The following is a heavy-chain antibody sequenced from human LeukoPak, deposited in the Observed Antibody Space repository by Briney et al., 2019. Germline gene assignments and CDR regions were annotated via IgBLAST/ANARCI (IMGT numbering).Heavy chain of an antibody. CDR3: ARDFVVVVAATLNAFDI. D-gene: IGHD2-15*01. Sequence: GRSLRLSCAASGFTFSSYSMNWVRQAPGKGLEWVSYISSSSSTIYYADSVKGRFTISRDNAKNSLYLQMNSLRDEDTAVYYCARDFVVVVAATLNAFDIWGQGTMVTVSS. J-gene: IGHJ3*02. CDR1: GFTFSSYS. V-gene: IGHV3-48*02. CDR2: ISSSSSTI.